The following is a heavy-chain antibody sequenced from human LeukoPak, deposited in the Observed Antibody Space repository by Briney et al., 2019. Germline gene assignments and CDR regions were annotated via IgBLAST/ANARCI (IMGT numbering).Heavy chain of an antibody. CDR3: AKRGVVIRVILVGFHKEAYYFDS. J-gene: IGHJ4*02. V-gene: IGHV3-23*01. Sequence: GGSLRLSCAVSGITLSNYGMSWVRQAPGKGLEWVAGISDSGGRTNYADSVKGRFTISRDNPKNTLYLQMNSLRVEDTAVYFCAKRGVVIRVILVGFHKEAYYFDSWGQGALVTISS. CDR1: GITLSNYG. D-gene: IGHD3-22*01. CDR2: ISDSGGRT.